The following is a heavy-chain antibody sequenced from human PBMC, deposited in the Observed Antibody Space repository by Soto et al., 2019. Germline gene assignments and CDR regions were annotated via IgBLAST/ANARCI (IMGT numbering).Heavy chain of an antibody. CDR3: ARGMDIVATIGFDS. V-gene: IGHV3-48*03. CDR2: ILSIGTTI. Sequence: EVQLMESGGGLVQPGGTLRLSCATSGFRFSDYEMNWVRQAPGKGLEWVAYILSIGTTIYYTDSVKGRFTISRDNTKNLLYLQMNSLRAEDTGVYYCARGMDIVATIGFDSWGQGTMVTVSS. D-gene: IGHD5-12*01. J-gene: IGHJ4*02. CDR1: GFRFSDYE.